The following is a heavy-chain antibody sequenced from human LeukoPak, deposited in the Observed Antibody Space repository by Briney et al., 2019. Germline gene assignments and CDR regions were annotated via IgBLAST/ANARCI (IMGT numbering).Heavy chain of an antibody. J-gene: IGHJ5*02. CDR1: GYSFTGYN. Sequence: ASVRVSCKASGYSFTGYNIQWVRQAPGQGLEWMGWINPNSGATNYAQKFQGRVTMTRDTSTSTAYMDLSSLKSGDTAVYYCARFEGKLDSISWYDVGDNWFDPWGQGALVTVSS. CDR3: ARFEGKLDSISWYDVGDNWFDP. CDR2: INPNSGAT. D-gene: IGHD6-13*01. V-gene: IGHV1-2*02.